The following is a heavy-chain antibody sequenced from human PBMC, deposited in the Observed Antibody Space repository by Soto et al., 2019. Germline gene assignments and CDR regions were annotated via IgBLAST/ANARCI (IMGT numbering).Heavy chain of an antibody. J-gene: IGHJ6*02. CDR1: SGSISTYY. Sequence: SETLSLTCTVSSGSISTYYWSWIRQPPGKGLEWIGYIYYTGSTNYNPSLKTRVAISMDTSKNQFSLNLSSVTAADTAVYYCASFRVTVGATRGMVVGYYYYGMDVWGQGTTVTVSS. CDR2: IYYTGST. CDR3: ASFRVTVGATRGMVVGYYYYGMDV. D-gene: IGHD1-26*01. V-gene: IGHV4-59*01.